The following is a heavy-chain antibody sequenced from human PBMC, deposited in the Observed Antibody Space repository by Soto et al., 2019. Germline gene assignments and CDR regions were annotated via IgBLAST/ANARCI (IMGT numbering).Heavy chain of an antibody. CDR3: ARDHPRGYYDSSGYLDAFDI. J-gene: IGHJ3*02. CDR2: IIPIFGTA. Sequence: GASVKVSCKGSGGTLSRFAVSWVRQAPGQGLEWMGGIIPIFGTANYAQKFQGRVTITADESTSTAYMELSSLRSEDTAVYYCARDHPRGYYDSSGYLDAFDIWGQGTMVTVSS. CDR1: GGTLSRFA. D-gene: IGHD3-22*01. V-gene: IGHV1-69*13.